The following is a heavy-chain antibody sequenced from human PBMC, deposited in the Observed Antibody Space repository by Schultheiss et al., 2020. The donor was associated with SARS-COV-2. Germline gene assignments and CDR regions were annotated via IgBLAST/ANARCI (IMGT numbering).Heavy chain of an antibody. CDR1: GYTFTSYY. D-gene: IGHD6-13*01. V-gene: IGHV1-46*01. J-gene: IGHJ6*02. CDR2: INPSGGST. CDR3: ATYSSSWYTNNGMDV. Sequence: ASVKVSCKASGYTFTSYYMHWVRQAPGQGLEWMGIINPSGGSTSYAQKFQGRVTMTRDTSTSTVYMELSSLRSEDTAVYYCATYSSSWYTNNGMDVWGQGTTVTVSS.